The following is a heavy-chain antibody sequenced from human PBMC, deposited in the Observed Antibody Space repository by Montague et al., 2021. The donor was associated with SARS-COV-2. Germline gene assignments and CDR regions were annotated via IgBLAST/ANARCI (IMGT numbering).Heavy chain of an antibody. V-gene: IGHV4-59*01. Sequence: SETLSLTCTVSGDSIKNYFWCWIRLPPRKGQEWIGFIFYYGNNNTYSSPKNRATTSIATTRNLFSFQLRSVTTADTAVYFCVKEFGSVSANPNYWGQGVLVTVSS. CDR3: VKEFGSVSANPNY. J-gene: IGHJ4*02. CDR2: IFYYGNN. CDR1: GDSIKNYF. D-gene: IGHD3-10*01.